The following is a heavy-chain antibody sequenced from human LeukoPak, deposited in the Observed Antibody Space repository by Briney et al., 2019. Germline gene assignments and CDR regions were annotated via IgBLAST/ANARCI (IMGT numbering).Heavy chain of an antibody. CDR3: ARRGPDPRTYWYFDL. V-gene: IGHV3-66*04. J-gene: IGHJ2*01. CDR1: GFTVSSNY. CDR2: IYSGGST. Sequence: GGSLRLSCAASGFTVSSNYMSWVRQAPGKGLEWVSVIYSGGSTYYADSVKGGFTISRDNSKNTLFLQLNSLRAEDTAVYYCARRGPDPRTYWYFDLWGRGALVTVSS. D-gene: IGHD3-16*01.